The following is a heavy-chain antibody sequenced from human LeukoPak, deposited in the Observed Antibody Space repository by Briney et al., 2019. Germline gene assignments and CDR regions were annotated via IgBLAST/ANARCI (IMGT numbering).Heavy chain of an antibody. CDR2: IYTSGST. V-gene: IGHV4-4*07. D-gene: IGHD6-19*01. CDR3: ASERHGSGEAFDI. Sequence: PSETLSLTCTVSGGSISSYYWSWIRQPAGKGLDWIGRIYTSGSTNYNPSLKSRVTISVDKSKNQFSLKLSSVTAADTAVYYCASERHGSGEAFDIWGQGTMVTVSS. J-gene: IGHJ3*02. CDR1: GGSISSYY.